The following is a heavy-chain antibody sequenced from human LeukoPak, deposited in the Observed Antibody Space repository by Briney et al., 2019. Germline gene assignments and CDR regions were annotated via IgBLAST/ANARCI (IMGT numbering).Heavy chain of an antibody. CDR1: GFTSSSYA. V-gene: IGHV3-48*01. J-gene: IGHJ6*02. CDR3: ARGGGLDV. CDR2: ISSSSNTI. D-gene: IGHD3-16*01. Sequence: GGSLRLSCVASGFTSSSYAMNWVRQAPGKGLEWVSFISSSSNTIYYADSVKGRFTISRDNAKNSLYLQMSNLRAEDTAVYFCARGGGLDVWGQGATVTVSS.